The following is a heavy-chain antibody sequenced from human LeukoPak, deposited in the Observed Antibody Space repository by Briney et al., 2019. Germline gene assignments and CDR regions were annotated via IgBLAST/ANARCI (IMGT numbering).Heavy chain of an antibody. CDR2: ISAYNGNT. J-gene: IGHJ6*03. CDR1: GYTFINYG. Sequence: ASVKVSCKASGYTFINYGISWVRQAPGQGLEWMGWISAYNGNTNYAQKFQGRVTMTTDTSTSTAYMELRSLRSDDTAVYCCARRLYGDQLDNYYYYYMDVWGKGTTVTVSS. V-gene: IGHV1-18*01. D-gene: IGHD4-17*01. CDR3: ARRLYGDQLDNYYYYYMDV.